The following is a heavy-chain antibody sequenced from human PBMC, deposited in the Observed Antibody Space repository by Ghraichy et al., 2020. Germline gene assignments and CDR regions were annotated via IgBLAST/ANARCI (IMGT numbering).Heavy chain of an antibody. V-gene: IGHV4-39*01. CDR1: GGSISSSSYY. J-gene: IGHJ4*02. CDR2: IYYSGST. Sequence: SETLSLTCTVSGGSISSSSYYWGWIRQPPGKGLEWIGSIYYSGSTYYNPSLKSRVTISVDTSKNQFSLKLSSVTAADTAVYYCARQNYDFWSGYLHFDYWGQGTLVTVSS. D-gene: IGHD3-3*01. CDR3: ARQNYDFWSGYLHFDY.